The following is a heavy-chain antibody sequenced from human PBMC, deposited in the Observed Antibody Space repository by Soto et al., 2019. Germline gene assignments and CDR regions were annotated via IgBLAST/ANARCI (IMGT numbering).Heavy chain of an antibody. V-gene: IGHV4-30-2*01. D-gene: IGHD5-12*01. CDR3: AAGGGLPRYY. CDR1: GGSISSGGYS. CDR2: IYHSGST. Sequence: QLQLQESGSGLVKPSQTLSLTCAVSGGSISSGGYSWSWIRQPPGKGLEWIGYIYHSGSTYYNPSIRGRVTISVDRSKNQFSLKLSSVTAADTAVYYCAAGGGLPRYYWGQGTLVTVSS. J-gene: IGHJ4*02.